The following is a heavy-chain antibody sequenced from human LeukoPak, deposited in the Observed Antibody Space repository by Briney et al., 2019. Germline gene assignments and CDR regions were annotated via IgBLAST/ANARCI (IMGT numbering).Heavy chain of an antibody. CDR3: AKYTSGTSYRGLDQ. V-gene: IGHV3-23*01. CDR2: IIGSAANT. J-gene: IGHJ4*01. D-gene: IGHD3-10*01. CDR1: GFSFSNCS. Sequence: GGSLRLSCAASGFSFSNCSMNWVRQAPGKGLEWVSTIIGSAANTYYADSVKGRLTISRDDSKNTVYLQMNSLRAEDTAVYSCAKYTSGTSYRGLDQWGHGTLVTVSS.